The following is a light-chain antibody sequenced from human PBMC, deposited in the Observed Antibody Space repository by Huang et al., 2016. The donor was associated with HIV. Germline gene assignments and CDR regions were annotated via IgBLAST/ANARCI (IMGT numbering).Light chain of an antibody. V-gene: IGKV3-11*01. CDR1: QSVGTY. J-gene: IGKJ3*01. CDR2: GAS. CDR3: QERTY. Sequence: EIVLTQSPVTLSLSPGERATLSCRASQSVGTYLAWYQQKPDQAPRLRIYGASNRATGIPARFTGSGSGTDFTLTISSLEPEDFAVYYCQERTYFGPGSKVDIK.